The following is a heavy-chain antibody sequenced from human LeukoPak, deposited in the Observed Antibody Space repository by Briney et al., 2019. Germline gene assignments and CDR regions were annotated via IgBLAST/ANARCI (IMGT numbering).Heavy chain of an antibody. J-gene: IGHJ4*02. CDR2: ISSSSSYI. CDR3: ARDRERWLQPDFDH. V-gene: IGHV3-21*01. CDR1: GFTFSTYS. D-gene: IGHD5-24*01. Sequence: PGGSLRLSCAASGFTFSTYSMNWVRQAPGKGLEWVSSISSSSSYIHYADSVKGRFTISRDNAKNSLYLQMNSLRAEDTAVYYCARDRERWLQPDFDHWGQGTLVTVSS.